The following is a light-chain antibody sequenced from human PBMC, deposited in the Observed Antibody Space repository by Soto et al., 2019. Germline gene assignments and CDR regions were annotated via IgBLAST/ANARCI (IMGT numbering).Light chain of an antibody. CDR1: SSDVGGYDH. CDR3: SSDAGNYNYV. J-gene: IGLJ1*01. V-gene: IGLV2-8*01. CDR2: EVT. Sequence: QSALPQPPSASGSPGPSVTIPCTGTSSDVGGYDHVSWYQQHPGKAPKLMIYEVTKRPAGVPDRFSGSQSGNTASLTVSGLQAEDEADYYCSSDAGNYNYVFGTGT.